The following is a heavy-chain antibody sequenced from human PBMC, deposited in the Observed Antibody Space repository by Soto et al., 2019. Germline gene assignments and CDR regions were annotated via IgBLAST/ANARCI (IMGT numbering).Heavy chain of an antibody. CDR2: IYPGDSDT. CDR1: GYSFTSYW. D-gene: IGHD3-10*01. CDR3: ARLPFSMVRGVAPRKVNWFDP. Sequence: PGESLKISCKGSGYSFTSYWIGWVRQMPGKGLEWMGIIYPGDSDTRYSPSFQGQVTISADKSISTAYLQWSSLKASDTAMYYCARLPFSMVRGVAPRKVNWFDPWGQGTLVTVSS. J-gene: IGHJ5*02. V-gene: IGHV5-51*01.